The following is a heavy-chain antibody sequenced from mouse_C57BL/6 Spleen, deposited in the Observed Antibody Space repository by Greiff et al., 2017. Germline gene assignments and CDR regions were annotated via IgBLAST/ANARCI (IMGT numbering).Heavy chain of an antibody. CDR1: GYTFTSYW. V-gene: IGHV1-55*01. CDR2: IYHGSGST. CDR3: ASRSPIYYGNYDYAMDD. J-gene: IGHJ4*01. D-gene: IGHD2-1*01. Sequence: QVQLQQPGAELVKPGASVKMSCKASGYTFTSYWITWVKQRPGQGLEWIGDIYHGSGSTNYNEKFKSKATLTVDTSSSTADMQHSSLTSEDSAVYYCASRSPIYYGNYDYAMDDWGQGTSVTVSS.